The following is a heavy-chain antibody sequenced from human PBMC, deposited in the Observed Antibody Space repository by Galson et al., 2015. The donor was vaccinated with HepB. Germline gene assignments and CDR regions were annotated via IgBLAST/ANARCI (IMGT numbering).Heavy chain of an antibody. J-gene: IGHJ5*02. V-gene: IGHV4-39*01. D-gene: IGHD3-10*01. CDR1: GGSISSSSYY. CDR2: IYYSGST. Sequence: ETLSLTCTVSGGSISSSSYYWGWIRQPPGKGLEWIGSIYYSGSTYYNPSLKSRVTISVDTSKNQFSLKLSSVTAADTAVYYCARQHYYGSGSLQEGNWFDPWGQGTLVTVSS. CDR3: ARQHYYGSGSLQEGNWFDP.